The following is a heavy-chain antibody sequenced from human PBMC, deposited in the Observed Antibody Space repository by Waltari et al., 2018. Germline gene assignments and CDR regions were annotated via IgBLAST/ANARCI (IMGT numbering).Heavy chain of an antibody. CDR1: GGSFSGYY. V-gene: IGHV4-34*01. CDR2: INHSGST. Sequence: QVQLQQWGAGLLKPSETLSLTCAVYGGSFSGYYWSWSRQPPGKGLEWIGEINHSGSTNYNPSLKSRVTISGDTSKNQFSLQLSSVTAADTAVYYCARWGDTAMVTSWGQGTMVTVSS. D-gene: IGHD5-18*01. J-gene: IGHJ3*01. CDR3: ARWGDTAMVTS.